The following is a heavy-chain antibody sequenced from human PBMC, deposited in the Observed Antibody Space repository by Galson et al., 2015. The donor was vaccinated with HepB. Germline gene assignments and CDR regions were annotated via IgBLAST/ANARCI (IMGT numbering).Heavy chain of an antibody. V-gene: IGHV3-30-3*01. J-gene: IGHJ4*02. CDR3: ARDRDPGPLY. CDR1: GFTFSSYA. CDR2: ISYDGSNK. Sequence: SLRLSCAASGFTFSSYAMHWVRQAPGKGLEWVAVISYDGSNKYYADSVKGRFTISRDNSKNTLYLQMNSLRAEDTAVYYCARDRDPGPLYWGQGTLVTVSS. D-gene: IGHD3-10*01.